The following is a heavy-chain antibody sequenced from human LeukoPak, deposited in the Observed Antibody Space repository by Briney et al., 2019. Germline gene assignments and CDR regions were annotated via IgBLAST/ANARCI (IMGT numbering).Heavy chain of an antibody. J-gene: IGHJ4*02. CDR2: IYHSGST. CDR1: GYSISSGYY. D-gene: IGHD3-3*01. V-gene: IGHV4-38-2*02. CDR3: ASYDFWSGYHDY. Sequence: SETLSLTCTVSGYSISSGYYWGWIRQPPGKGLEWIGGIYHSGSTYYNPSLKSRVTISVDTSKNQFSLKLSSVTAADTAVYYCASYDFWSGYHDYWGQGTLVTVSS.